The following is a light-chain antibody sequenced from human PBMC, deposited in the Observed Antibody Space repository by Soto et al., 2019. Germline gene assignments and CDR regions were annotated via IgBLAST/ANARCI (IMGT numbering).Light chain of an antibody. J-gene: IGKJ1*01. CDR1: QSISNF. CDR2: ASS. V-gene: IGKV1-39*01. Sequence: DIQMTQSPSSLSASVGDRVTITCRASQSISNFLNWYQQKPGKDPKLLIYASSSLQSGLPSRFSGSGSGTEFTLTISSLQPEDFATYYCQQSYSTPWTFGQGTKVEIK. CDR3: QQSYSTPWT.